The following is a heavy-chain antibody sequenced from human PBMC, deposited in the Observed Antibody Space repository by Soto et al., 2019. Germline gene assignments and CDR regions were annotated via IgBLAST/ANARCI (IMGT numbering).Heavy chain of an antibody. CDR2: ISPSGGST. J-gene: IGHJ4*02. D-gene: IGHD1-26*01. V-gene: IGHV1-46*03. Sequence: ASVKVSCKASGYSFTTYYMHWVRQAPGQGLEWMGIISPSGGSTSYAQKFQGRVTMTSDTSTGTVSMELSSLRSEDTAVYYCTREDSGSRNFDYWGQGTRVTVSS. CDR3: TREDSGSRNFDY. CDR1: GYSFTTYY.